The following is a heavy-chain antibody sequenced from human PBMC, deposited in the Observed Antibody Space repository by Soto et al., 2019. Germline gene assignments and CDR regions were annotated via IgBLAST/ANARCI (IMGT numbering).Heavy chain of an antibody. CDR3: ARGIFGVIATFDY. V-gene: IGHV3-53*01. CDR2: IYSGGST. J-gene: IGHJ4*02. CDR1: GFTVSSNY. Sequence: PXXSLRLSFAVSGFTVSSNYMHWIPQAPGKGLEWVSVIYSGGSTYYADSVKGRFTISRDNSKNTLYLQMNSLRAEDTAVYYCARGIFGVIATFDYWGQGTQVTVSS. D-gene: IGHD3-3*02.